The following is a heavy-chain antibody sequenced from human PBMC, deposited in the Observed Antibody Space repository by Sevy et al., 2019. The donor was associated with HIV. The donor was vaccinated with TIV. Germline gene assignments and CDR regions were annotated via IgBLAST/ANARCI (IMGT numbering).Heavy chain of an antibody. J-gene: IGHJ3*02. CDR3: ARDFEVNNWRVVGAFDM. CDR2: ISHDGDNK. Sequence: GGSLRLSCVAPGFKFNGHGTHWVRQAPGKGLQWVAGISHDGDNKIYGDSVKGRFSISGDQSKNTVYLQMGTLTPEDTAIYYCARDFEVNNWRVVGAFDMWGLGTLVTVSS. V-gene: IGHV3-30*14. D-gene: IGHD3-3*01. CDR1: GFKFNGHG.